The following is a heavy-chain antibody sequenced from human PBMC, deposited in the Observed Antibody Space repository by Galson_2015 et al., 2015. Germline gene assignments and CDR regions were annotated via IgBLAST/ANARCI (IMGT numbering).Heavy chain of an antibody. CDR1: GFTFSSYG. J-gene: IGHJ4*02. Sequence: SLRLSCAASGFTFSSYGMHWVRQAPGKGLEWVAVISYDGSNKYYADSVKGRFTISRDNSKNTLYLQMNSLRAEDTAVYYCARDGRLITYLLDYWGQGTLVTVSS. CDR3: ARDGRLITYLLDY. CDR2: ISYDGSNK. V-gene: IGHV3-30*03. D-gene: IGHD2-15*01.